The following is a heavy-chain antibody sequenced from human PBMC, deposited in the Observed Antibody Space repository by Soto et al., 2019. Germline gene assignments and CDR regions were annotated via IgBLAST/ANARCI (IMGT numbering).Heavy chain of an antibody. D-gene: IGHD1-1*01. CDR2: ISGSGGST. J-gene: IGHJ6*02. Sequence: PGGSLRLCCGASGVKFRSYAVSWVRQDPGKGLEWVSAISGSGGSTYYADSVKGRFTISRDNSKNTLYLQMNSLRAEDTAVYYCARNLGSSYYYGMDVWGQGTTVTVSS. V-gene: IGHV3-23*01. CDR3: ARNLGSSYYYGMDV. CDR1: GVKFRSYA.